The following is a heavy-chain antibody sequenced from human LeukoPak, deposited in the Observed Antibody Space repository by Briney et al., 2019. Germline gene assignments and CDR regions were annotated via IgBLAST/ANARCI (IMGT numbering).Heavy chain of an antibody. J-gene: IGHJ1*01. CDR3: GTAVVGRQPSD. D-gene: IGHD6-6*01. CDR2: VDPADGET. V-gene: IGHV1-69-2*01. Sequence: ASVKLSFKGSGYIFTDYYIHWVQLAPGKGLEWMGRVDPADGETIHSEKFQGRLTITADTSIDTSFMELCSLTSDDTAVYFCGTAVVGRQPSDWGQGSLVTVSS. CDR1: GYIFTDYY.